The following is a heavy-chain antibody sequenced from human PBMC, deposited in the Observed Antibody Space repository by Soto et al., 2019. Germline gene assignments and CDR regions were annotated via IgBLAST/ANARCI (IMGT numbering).Heavy chain of an antibody. D-gene: IGHD1-1*01. J-gene: IGHJ6*02. CDR2: ISGGTGQT. CDR3: ARGKGMEENYYYYGLDI. V-gene: IGHV1-3*01. Sequence: ASVKVSCKASGYTFTTHAMHWVRQAPGQSLEWMGWISGGTGQTKHSQRFQGRVNITRDTSAGTAYVELSSLRSEDTAVYYCARGKGMEENYYYYGLDIWGQGTTVTVSS. CDR1: GYTFTTHA.